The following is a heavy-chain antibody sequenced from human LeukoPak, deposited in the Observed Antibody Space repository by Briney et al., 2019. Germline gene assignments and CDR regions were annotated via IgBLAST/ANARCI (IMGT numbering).Heavy chain of an antibody. D-gene: IGHD3-22*01. CDR1: GGSISSSSYC. V-gene: IGHV4-39*07. Sequence: PSATLSHTCTVSGGSISSSSYCRGWIRQPPGKGLEWIGSVYYSGSTYYNPSLKSRVIISVDTSKNQFSLKLSSVTAADTAVYYCARAGQYYYDSAGYFPDYWGQGTLVTVSS. J-gene: IGHJ4*02. CDR2: VYYSGST. CDR3: ARAGQYYYDSAGYFPDY.